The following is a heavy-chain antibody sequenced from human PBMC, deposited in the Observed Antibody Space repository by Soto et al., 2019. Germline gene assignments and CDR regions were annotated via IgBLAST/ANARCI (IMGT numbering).Heavy chain of an antibody. V-gene: IGHV3-23*01. Sequence: EVQLLESGGGLVQPGGSLRLSCAASGFTFSSYAMSWGRQSPGKGLEWVSAISGSGGSTYYADSVKGRFTISRDNSKNTLYLQMNSLRAEDTAVYYCAKGKFIVVVPAAMPVDYWGQGTLVTVSS. D-gene: IGHD2-2*01. CDR3: AKGKFIVVVPAAMPVDY. CDR1: GFTFSSYA. CDR2: ISGSGGST. J-gene: IGHJ4*02.